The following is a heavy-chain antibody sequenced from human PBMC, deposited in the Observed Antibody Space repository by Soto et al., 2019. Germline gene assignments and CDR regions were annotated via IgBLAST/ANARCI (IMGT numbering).Heavy chain of an antibody. CDR3: ARDKQLAGGMDV. J-gene: IGHJ6*02. V-gene: IGHV1-2*04. CDR1: GYTFTGYY. CDR2: INPNSGGT. Sequence: ASVKVSCKASGYTFTGYYMHWVRQAPGQGLEWMGWINPNSGGTNYAQKFQGWVTMTRDTSISTAYIELSRLRSDDTAVYYCARDKQLAGGMDVWGQGTTVTVSS. D-gene: IGHD6-6*01.